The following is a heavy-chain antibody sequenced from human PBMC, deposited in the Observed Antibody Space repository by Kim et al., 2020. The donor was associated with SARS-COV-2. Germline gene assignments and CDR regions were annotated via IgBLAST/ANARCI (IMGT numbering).Heavy chain of an antibody. D-gene: IGHD6-19*01. V-gene: IGHV3-7*01. J-gene: IGHJ4*02. Sequence: GGSLRLSCAASGFPFSTYWMTWVRQAPGKGLEWVANINQDGSEEYYVDSVKGRFTISRDNAKNSLYLQMNSLRAEDTAVYYCARDYNSDQYWGQGTLVTVSS. CDR2: INQDGSEE. CDR1: GFPFSTYW. CDR3: ARDYNSDQY.